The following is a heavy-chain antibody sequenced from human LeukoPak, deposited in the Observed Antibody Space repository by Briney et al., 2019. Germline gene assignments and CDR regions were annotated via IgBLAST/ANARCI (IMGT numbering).Heavy chain of an antibody. D-gene: IGHD6-13*01. CDR1: GGSTNSSSYF. CDR2: IYYSGST. Sequence: SETLSLTCTVSGGSTNSSSYFWGWIRQPPGKGLEWIGSIYYSGSTYYNPSLKSRVTISVDTSKNQFSLKLSSVTAADTAVYYCAREYSSSWYPSPEYFQPWGQGTLVTVSS. CDR3: AREYSSSWYPSPEYFQP. V-gene: IGHV4-39*07. J-gene: IGHJ1*01.